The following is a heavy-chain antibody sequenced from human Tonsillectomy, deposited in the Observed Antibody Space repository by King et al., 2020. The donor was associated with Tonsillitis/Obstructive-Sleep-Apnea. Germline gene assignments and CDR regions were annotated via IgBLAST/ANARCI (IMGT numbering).Heavy chain of an antibody. CDR1: GFTFDDYA. V-gene: IGHV3-43*02. D-gene: IGHD3-10*01. J-gene: IGHJ6*03. CDR3: AKDRAPGDLRLGGGHYYYYMDV. Sequence: VQLVESGGGVVQPGGSLRLSCAASGFTFDDYAMHWVRQTPGRGLEWVSLISGGGENTYSADSVRGRFTISRDNSKNSLYLQMNSLRTEDTALYYCAKDRAPGDLRLGGGHYYYYMDVWGKGTTVTVSS. CDR2: ISGGGENT.